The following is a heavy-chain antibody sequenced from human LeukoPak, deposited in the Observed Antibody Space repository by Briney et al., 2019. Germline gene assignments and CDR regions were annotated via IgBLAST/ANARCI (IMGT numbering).Heavy chain of an antibody. D-gene: IGHD1-26*01. CDR2: INHSGST. CDR3: ASLRERSYYARGFDY. CDR1: GGSFSGYY. J-gene: IGHJ4*02. V-gene: IGHV4-34*01. Sequence: SETLSLTCAVYGGSFSGYYWSWIRQPPGKGLEWIGEINHSGSTNYNPSPKSRVTISVDTSKNQFSLKLSSLTAADTAIYYCASLRERSYYARGFDYWGQGTLVTVSS.